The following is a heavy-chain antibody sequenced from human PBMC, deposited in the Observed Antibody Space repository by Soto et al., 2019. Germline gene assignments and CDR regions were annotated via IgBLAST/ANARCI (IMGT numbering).Heavy chain of an antibody. V-gene: IGHV4-30-2*01. CDR3: ARLEGPYDFWSGPYGWFDP. CDR2: IYHSGST. CDR1: GGSISSGGYS. J-gene: IGHJ5*02. D-gene: IGHD3-3*01. Sequence: PSETLSLTCAVSGGSISSGGYSWSWIRQPPGKGLEWIGYIYHSGSTYYNPSLKSRVTISVDRSKNQFSLKLSSVTAADTAVYYCARLEGPYDFWSGPYGWFDPWGQGTLVTVSS.